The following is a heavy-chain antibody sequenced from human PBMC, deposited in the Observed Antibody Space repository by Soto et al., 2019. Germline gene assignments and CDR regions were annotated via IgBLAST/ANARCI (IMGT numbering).Heavy chain of an antibody. CDR2: INYSGST. Sequence: ETLSLTCSVSGGSISSSNYYWGWVRQPPGKGLEWIGSINYSGSTYYNPSLKSRVTISVDRSKNQFSLKLSSVTAADTAVYYCARGRYYDYVWGSYRYNYYFDYWGQGTLVTVSS. CDR1: GGSISSSNYY. V-gene: IGHV4-39*07. CDR3: ARGRYYDYVWGSYRYNYYFDY. D-gene: IGHD3-16*02. J-gene: IGHJ4*02.